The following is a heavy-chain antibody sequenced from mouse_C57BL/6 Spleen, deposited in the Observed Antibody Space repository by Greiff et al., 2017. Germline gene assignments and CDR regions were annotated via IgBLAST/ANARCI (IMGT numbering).Heavy chain of an antibody. J-gene: IGHJ2*01. Sequence: EVQRVESGGDLVKPGGSLKLSCAASGFTFSSYGMSWVRQTPDKRLEWVATISSGGSYTYYPDSVKGRFTISRDNAKNTLYLQMSSLKSEDTAMYYCARGYDYDVEYYFDYWGQGTTLTVSS. D-gene: IGHD2-4*01. CDR3: ARGYDYDVEYYFDY. CDR2: ISSGGSYT. CDR1: GFTFSSYG. V-gene: IGHV5-6*01.